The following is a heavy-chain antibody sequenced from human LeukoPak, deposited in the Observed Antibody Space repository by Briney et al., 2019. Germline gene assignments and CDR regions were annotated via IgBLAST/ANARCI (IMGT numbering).Heavy chain of an antibody. Sequence: QPGRSLRLCCAVSGLTFSSYGMHWVRQATGKGLEWVAVISYDGSNKYYADSVKGRFTISRDNSKNTLYLQMNSLRAEDTAVFYCAKDAPPCSGGSCYSGYYFYGMDVWGKGTTVTVSS. CDR3: AKDAPPCSGGSCYSGYYFYGMDV. V-gene: IGHV3-30*18. CDR2: ISYDGSNK. D-gene: IGHD2-15*01. CDR1: GLTFSSYG. J-gene: IGHJ6*04.